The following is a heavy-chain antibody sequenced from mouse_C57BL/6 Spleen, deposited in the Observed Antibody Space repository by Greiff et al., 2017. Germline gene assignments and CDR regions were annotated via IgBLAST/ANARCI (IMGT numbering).Heavy chain of an antibody. J-gene: IGHJ2*01. D-gene: IGHD2-5*01. CDR1: GYTFTSYW. CDR2: INPSSGYT. V-gene: IGHV1-7*01. CDR3: ARGAVTTCDY. Sequence: QVQLKQSGAELAKPGASVTLSCKASGYTFTSYWMHWVKQRPGQGLEWMGYINPSSGYTKYNQKFKDKATLTADKSSSTAYMQLSSLTYDDSAVYYCARGAVTTCDYWGQGTTLTVSS.